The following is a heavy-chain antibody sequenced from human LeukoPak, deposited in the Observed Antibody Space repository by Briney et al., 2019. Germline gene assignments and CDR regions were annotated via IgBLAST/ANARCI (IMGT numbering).Heavy chain of an antibody. CDR2: IYHSGST. CDR1: GYSISGGYY. CDR3: ARLCSNYVYYMDV. D-gene: IGHD4-11*01. Sequence: PSETLSLTCAVSGYSISGGYYWGWIRQPPGKGLEWIGSIYHSGSTYYNPSLKSRVTISVDTSKNQFSLKLSSVTAADTAVYYCARLCSNYVYYMDVWGKGTTVTVSS. V-gene: IGHV4-38-2*01. J-gene: IGHJ6*03.